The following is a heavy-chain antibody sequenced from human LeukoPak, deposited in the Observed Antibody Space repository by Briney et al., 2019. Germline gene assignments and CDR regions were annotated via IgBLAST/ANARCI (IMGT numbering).Heavy chain of an antibody. CDR2: INPSCGST. D-gene: IGHD3-3*01. CDR1: GYTFTSYY. V-gene: IGHV1-46*01. Sequence: ASVKVSCKASGYTFTSYYMHWVRQAPGQGLEWMGIINPSCGSTSYAQKFQGRVTMTRDTSTSTVYMELSSLRSEDTAVYYCARGGVTIFGVVITGGYFDYWGQGTLVTVSS. J-gene: IGHJ4*02. CDR3: ARGGVTIFGVVITGGYFDY.